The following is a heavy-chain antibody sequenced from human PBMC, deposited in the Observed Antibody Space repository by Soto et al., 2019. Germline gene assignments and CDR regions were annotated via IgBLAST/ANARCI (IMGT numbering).Heavy chain of an antibody. Sequence: QVQLVQSGAEVKKPGASVKVSCKASGYTFTSYDIKWVRQATGQGLEWMGWMNPSTGSTGFAQKFQGRVTMISNTSISTAYLELSSLRSEDTAVYYCARGRRVAGTVDYWGQGTLVTVSS. V-gene: IGHV1-8*01. J-gene: IGHJ4*02. CDR1: GYTFTSYD. CDR3: ARGRRVAGTVDY. D-gene: IGHD6-19*01. CDR2: MNPSTGST.